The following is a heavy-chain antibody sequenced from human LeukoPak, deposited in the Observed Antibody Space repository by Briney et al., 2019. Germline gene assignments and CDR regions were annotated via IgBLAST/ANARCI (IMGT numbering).Heavy chain of an antibody. CDR1: GGSISSYY. D-gene: IGHD6-6*01. CDR3: ARTAARRSDY. CDR2: IYYSGST. V-gene: IGHV4-59*01. J-gene: IGHJ4*02. Sequence: PSETLSLTCTVSGGSISSYYWSWIRQPPGKGLEWIGYIYYSGSTNYNPSLKSRVTISVDTSKNQFSLKLSSVTAADTAVYYCARTAARRSDYWGQGTLVTVSS.